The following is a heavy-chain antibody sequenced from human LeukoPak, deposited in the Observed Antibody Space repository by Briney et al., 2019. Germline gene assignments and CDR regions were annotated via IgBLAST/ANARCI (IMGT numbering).Heavy chain of an antibody. CDR1: GYTFTGHH. CDR3: ARDYNYAVDI. V-gene: IGHV1-2*02. D-gene: IGHD1-14*01. CDR2: ISFNRGDT. J-gene: IGHJ3*02. Sequence: ASVKVSCKTSGYTFTGHHIHWVRQAPGQGLEWMGWISFNRGDTNYAQRFQGRVTMTRDTSINTAYMELSGLRSDDTAAYYCARDYNYAVDIWGQGTMVTVSS.